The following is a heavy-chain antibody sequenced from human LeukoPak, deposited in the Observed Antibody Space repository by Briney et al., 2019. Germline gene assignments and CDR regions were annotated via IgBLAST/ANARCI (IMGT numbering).Heavy chain of an antibody. CDR3: ARPRRGSIAARGTFDY. CDR1: GYTFTSYD. CDR2: MNPNSGNT. Sequence: GASVKVSCKASGYTFTSYDINWVRQATGQGLEWMGWMNPNSGNTGYAQKFQGRVTMTRNTSISTAYMELSSLRSEGTAVYYCARPRRGSIAARGTFDYWGQGTLVTVSS. V-gene: IGHV1-8*01. D-gene: IGHD6-6*01. J-gene: IGHJ4*02.